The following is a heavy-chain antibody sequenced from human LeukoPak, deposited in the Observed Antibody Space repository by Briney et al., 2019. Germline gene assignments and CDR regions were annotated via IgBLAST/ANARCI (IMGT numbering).Heavy chain of an antibody. V-gene: IGHV3-74*01. D-gene: IGHD2/OR15-2a*01. CDR1: GFTFSTYW. Sequence: GGSLRLSCAASGFTFSTYWMHWVRQAPGKGLEWVSVIYSGGSTDYADSVKGRFTISRDNGKNTLYLQMNSLRAEDTAVYYCASYLTSIPSGMDVWGQGTTVTVSS. CDR2: IYSGGST. CDR3: ASYLTSIPSGMDV. J-gene: IGHJ6*02.